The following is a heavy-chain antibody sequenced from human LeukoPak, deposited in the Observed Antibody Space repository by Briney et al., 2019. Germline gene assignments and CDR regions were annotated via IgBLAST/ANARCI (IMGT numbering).Heavy chain of an antibody. CDR3: VRTGEITTVCDY. D-gene: IGHD4-17*01. CDR2: IYYSGST. CDR1: GGSISSYSYY. J-gene: IGHJ4*02. Sequence: SETLSLTCIVSGGSISSYSYYWGWIRQPPGRGLEWIGSIYYSGSTNYNPSLKNRVTISVDMSKKQFSLKLSSVTAADTAVYYCVRTGEITTVCDYWGRGALVTVSS. V-gene: IGHV4-39*01.